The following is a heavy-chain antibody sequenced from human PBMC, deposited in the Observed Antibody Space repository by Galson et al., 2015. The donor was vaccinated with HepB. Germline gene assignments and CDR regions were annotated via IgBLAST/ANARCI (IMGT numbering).Heavy chain of an antibody. J-gene: IGHJ4*02. D-gene: IGHD6-13*01. V-gene: IGHV5-51*03. CDR2: IDLDDSET. CDR1: GLSSGTNW. CDR3: ARLKAVAAAGAGYLDY. Sequence: QSGAEVKKPGESPRISCKVSGLSSGTNWIAWVRQMPEKGLELMGIIDLDDSETRYSPSFEGQVTISADGSIDTAYLQWSSLKASDSAIYFCARLKAVAAAGAGYLDYWGQGALITVSS.